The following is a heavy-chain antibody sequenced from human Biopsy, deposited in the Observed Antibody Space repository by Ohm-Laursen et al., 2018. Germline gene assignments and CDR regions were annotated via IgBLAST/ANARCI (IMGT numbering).Heavy chain of an antibody. Sequence: SDTLSLTCAVSGVSISSYFWSWIRQPLGKGLEWIGYVSYSGNTKYSPSLKSRVIISADTSKNQFSLKLSSVTAADTAMYYCAAYYYDSSGYFYAFHYWGQGTLVTVSS. CDR3: AAYYYDSSGYFYAFHY. V-gene: IGHV4-59*08. J-gene: IGHJ4*02. D-gene: IGHD3-22*01. CDR1: GVSISSYF. CDR2: VSYSGNT.